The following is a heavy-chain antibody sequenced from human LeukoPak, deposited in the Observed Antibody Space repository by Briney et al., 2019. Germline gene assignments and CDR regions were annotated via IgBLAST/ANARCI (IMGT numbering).Heavy chain of an antibody. D-gene: IGHD2-15*01. V-gene: IGHV1-3*01. Sequence: ASVKVSCKASGYTFTSYAMHWVRQAPGQRLEWMGWINAGNGNTKYSQKFQGRVTITRDTSASTAYMELSSLRSEDTAVYYCARGALDCSGGSCLPYYFDYWGQGTLVTVSS. CDR1: GYTFTSYA. CDR2: INAGNGNT. J-gene: IGHJ4*02. CDR3: ARGALDCSGGSCLPYYFDY.